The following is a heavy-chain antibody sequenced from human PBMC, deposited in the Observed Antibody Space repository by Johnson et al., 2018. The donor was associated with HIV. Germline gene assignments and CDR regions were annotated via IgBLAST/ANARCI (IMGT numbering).Heavy chain of an antibody. CDR3: AKETTVTPGAFDI. Sequence: VQLVESGGGLVQPGGSLRLSCAASGFTFSSYWMSWVRQAPGKGLEWVANIKQDGSEKYYVASVKGRFTISRDNAKNSLYLQMNSLRAEETAVYYCAKETTVTPGAFDIWGQGTMVAVSS. CDR1: GFTFSSYW. CDR2: IKQDGSEK. D-gene: IGHD4-17*01. J-gene: IGHJ3*02. V-gene: IGHV3-7*01.